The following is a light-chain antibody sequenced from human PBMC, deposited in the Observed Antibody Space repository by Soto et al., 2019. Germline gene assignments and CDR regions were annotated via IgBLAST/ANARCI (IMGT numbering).Light chain of an antibody. J-gene: IGLJ2*01. Sequence: SYELTQPPSVSVAPGKTARITCGGDNIGSKSVHWYQQKPGQAPVVVINYNSDRPSGIPDRFSGSNSGSTASLTITRVEAGDEADYYCQVWDRSSDHVVFGGGTQLTVL. CDR1: NIGSKS. V-gene: IGLV3-21*04. CDR3: QVWDRSSDHVV. CDR2: YNS.